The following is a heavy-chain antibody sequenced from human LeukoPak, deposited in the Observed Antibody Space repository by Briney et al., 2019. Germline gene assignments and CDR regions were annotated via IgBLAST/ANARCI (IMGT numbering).Heavy chain of an antibody. CDR1: GGSISSYY. J-gene: IGHJ6*03. V-gene: IGHV4-59*01. CDR3: ASRSCGGDCLPPRYYYYYMDV. CDR2: IYYSGST. Sequence: SETLSLTCTVSGGSISSYYWSWIRQPPGKGLEWIGYIYYSGSTNYNPSLKSRVTISVDTSKNQFSLKLSSVTAADTAVYYCASRSCGGDCLPPRYYYYYMDVWGKGTTVTVSS. D-gene: IGHD2-21*01.